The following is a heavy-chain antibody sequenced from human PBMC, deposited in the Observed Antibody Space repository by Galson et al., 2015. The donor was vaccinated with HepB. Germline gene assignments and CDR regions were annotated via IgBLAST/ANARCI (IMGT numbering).Heavy chain of an antibody. D-gene: IGHD6-19*01. V-gene: IGHV3-64D*06. Sequence: SLRLSCAASGFTFSSYSMHWVRKAPGEGLEYVSGISSNGGSTYYADSVQGRFTISRDNSKNTLYLQMSSLRAEDTAVYYCVKGHEGVAGMGYFDYWGQGTLVTVSS. CDR2: ISSNGGST. CDR1: GFTFSSYS. CDR3: VKGHEGVAGMGYFDY. J-gene: IGHJ4*02.